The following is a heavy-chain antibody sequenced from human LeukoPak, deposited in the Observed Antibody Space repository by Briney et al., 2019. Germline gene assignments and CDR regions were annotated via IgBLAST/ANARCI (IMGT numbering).Heavy chain of an antibody. CDR3: ARVAPRQFHRSSVYFDY. CDR1: GFTVSSNY. CDR2: IYSGGST. Sequence: PGGSLRLSCAASGFTVSSNYMSWVRQAPGKGLEWVSVIYSGGSTYYADSVKGRFTISRDNSKNTLYLQMNSLRAEDTAVYYCARVAPRQFHRSSVYFDYWGQGTLVTVSS. V-gene: IGHV3-66*02. J-gene: IGHJ4*02.